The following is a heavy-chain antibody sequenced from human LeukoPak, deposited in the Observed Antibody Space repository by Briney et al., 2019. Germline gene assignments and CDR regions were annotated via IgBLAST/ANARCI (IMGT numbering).Heavy chain of an antibody. V-gene: IGHV3-64*02. J-gene: IGHJ3*01. Sequence: GGSLRLSCAVSGFTVSGYSMHWVRQAPGKGLEYVSAISYNGGATYYADSVKGRFIISRDDSKNTLYLQMGSLTTEDMGVCYCARIGTNGVFDVWGQGTMVTVSS. CDR1: GFTVSGYS. CDR3: ARIGTNGVFDV. D-gene: IGHD4/OR15-4a*01. CDR2: ISYNGGAT.